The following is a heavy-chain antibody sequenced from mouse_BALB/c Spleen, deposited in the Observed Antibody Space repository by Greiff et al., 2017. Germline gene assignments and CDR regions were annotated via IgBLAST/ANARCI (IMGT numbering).Heavy chain of an antibody. V-gene: IGHV1-5*01. D-gene: IGHD1-1*01. J-gene: IGHJ2*01. CDR3: TGAGPNYYGSSYFDY. CDR2: IYPGNSDT. Sequence: EVQLQQSGTVLARPGASVKMSCKASGYSFTSYWMHWVKQRPGQGLEWIGAIYPGNSDTSYNQKFKGKAKLTAVTSASTAYMELSSLTNEDSAVYYSTGAGPNYYGSSYFDYWGQGTTLTVSS. CDR1: GYSFTSYW.